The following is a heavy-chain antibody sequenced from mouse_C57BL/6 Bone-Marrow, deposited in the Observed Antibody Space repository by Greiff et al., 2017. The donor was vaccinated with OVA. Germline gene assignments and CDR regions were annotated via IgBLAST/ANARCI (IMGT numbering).Heavy chain of an antibody. CDR2: IWSGGST. CDR1: GFSLTSYG. D-gene: IGHD2-2*01. V-gene: IGHV2-2*01. J-gene: IGHJ3*01. Sequence: QVQLQQSGPGLVQPSQRLSITCTVSGFSLTSYGVHWVRQSPGKGLEWLGVIWSGGSTDYNAAFISRLSISKDNSKSQVFFKMNSLQADDTAIYYCARRGYLWFAYWGQGTLVTVSA. CDR3: ARRGYLWFAY.